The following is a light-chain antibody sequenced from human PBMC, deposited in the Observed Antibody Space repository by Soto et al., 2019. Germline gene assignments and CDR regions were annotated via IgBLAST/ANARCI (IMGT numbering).Light chain of an antibody. CDR2: EVT. V-gene: IGLV2-23*02. Sequence: QSALSQPASVSGSPGQSITISCTGTTSDVGTYSLVSWYQQYSGQAPKLIIYEVTKRPSGVSNRFSGYKSGNTASLTVSRLQAADEADYYCYSYANSDTLFGGGTKLTVL. J-gene: IGLJ2*01. CDR3: YSYANSDTL. CDR1: TSDVGTYSL.